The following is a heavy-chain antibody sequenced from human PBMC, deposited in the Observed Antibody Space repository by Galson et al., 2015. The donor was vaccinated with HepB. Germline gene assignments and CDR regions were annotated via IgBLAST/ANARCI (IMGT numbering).Heavy chain of an antibody. CDR3: TRMGDCSGYSSK. V-gene: IGHV3-73*01. CDR2: IRSKGNDYAT. J-gene: IGHJ4*02. D-gene: IGHD5-12*01. CDR1: GFTFSGSA. Sequence: SLRLSCAASGFTFSGSAIHWVRQASGKGPEWVGRIRSKGNDYATSYVESLKGRFTISRDDSRNMVYLHMKSLKTEDTAVYYRTRMGDCSGYSSKWGQGTLVTVSS.